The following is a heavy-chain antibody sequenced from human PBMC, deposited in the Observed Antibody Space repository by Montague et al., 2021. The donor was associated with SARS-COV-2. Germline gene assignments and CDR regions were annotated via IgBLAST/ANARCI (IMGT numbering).Heavy chain of an antibody. Sequence: SETLSLTCTVSGGSISSSSYYWGWIRQPPGKGLEWIGSIYYSGSTYYNPSLKSRVTISVDTSKNQFSLKLSSVTAADTAVYYCAAEGTGRYYYYGMDVWGQGTTVTVSS. CDR2: IYYSGST. CDR3: AAEGTGRYYYYGMDV. V-gene: IGHV4-39*07. CDR1: GGSISSSSYY. D-gene: IGHD3-10*01. J-gene: IGHJ6*02.